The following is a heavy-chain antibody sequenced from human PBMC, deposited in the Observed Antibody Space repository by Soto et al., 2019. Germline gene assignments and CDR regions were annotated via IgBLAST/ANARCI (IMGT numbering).Heavy chain of an antibody. CDR1: GFAFSSYS. CDR3: AGRHCTNGVCPFDC. V-gene: IGHV3-21*01. CDR2: ISSSGSFM. Sequence: GGSLRLSCAASGFAFSSYSMSWFRQAPGKGLEWVSSISSSGSFMYYADSVKGRFTISRDNAKNSLYLQMNSLRAEDTAVYYCAGRHCTNGVCPFDCWGQGTLVTVSS. J-gene: IGHJ4*02. D-gene: IGHD2-8*01.